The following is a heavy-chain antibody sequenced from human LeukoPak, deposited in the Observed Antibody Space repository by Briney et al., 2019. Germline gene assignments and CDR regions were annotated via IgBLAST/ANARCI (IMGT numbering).Heavy chain of an antibody. D-gene: IGHD3-16*01. CDR1: GGYISDYY. CDR3: ARGGFAPLDL. CDR2: VQISENN. J-gene: IGHJ5*02. V-gene: IGHV4-4*07. Sequence: PSETPSLTCTVSGGYISDYYWTWIRQSAGKGLEWIGRVQISENNNYNPSLKSRVTLSLDTSKNQFSLKLTSVTAADAAVYYCARGGFAPLDLWGQGILVTVSS.